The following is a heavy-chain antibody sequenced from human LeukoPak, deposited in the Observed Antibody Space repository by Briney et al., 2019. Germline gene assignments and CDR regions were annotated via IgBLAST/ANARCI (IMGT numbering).Heavy chain of an antibody. CDR2: ISSGSTI. J-gene: IGHJ4*02. D-gene: IGHD6-19*01. V-gene: IGHV3-48*03. CDR1: GFTFSSYE. CDR3: ARESIAVAGAPFDY. Sequence: GGSLRLSCAASGFTFSSYEMNRVRQAPGKGLEWVSYISSGSTIYDADSVKGRFTISRDNAKNSLYLQMNSLRAEDTAVYYCARESIAVAGAPFDYWGQGTLVTVSS.